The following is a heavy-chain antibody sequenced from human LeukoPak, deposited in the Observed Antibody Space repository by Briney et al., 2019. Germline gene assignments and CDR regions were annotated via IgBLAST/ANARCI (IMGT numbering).Heavy chain of an antibody. CDR1: GGSISSYY. CDR3: ARNPRDGHTFDY. Sequence: SETLSLTCTVSGGSISSYYWSWIRQPPGKGLEWIGYTYYSGSTNYNPSLKSRVTISVDTSKNQFSLRLSSVTAADTAVYYCARNPRDGHTFDYWGQGTLVTVSS. CDR2: TYYSGST. J-gene: IGHJ4*02. V-gene: IGHV4-59*08.